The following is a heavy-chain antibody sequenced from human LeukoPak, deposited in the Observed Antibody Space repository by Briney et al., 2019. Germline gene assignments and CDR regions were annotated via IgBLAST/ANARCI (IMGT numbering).Heavy chain of an antibody. CDR1: GYSISSGYY. Sequence: SETLSLTCTVSGYSISSGYYWGWIRQPPGRGLEWIGSIYHSGSTYYNPSLKSRVTISVDTSKNQFSLKLSSVTAADTAVYYCARVGGSYRDWFDPWGQGTLVTVSS. D-gene: IGHD1-26*01. V-gene: IGHV4-38-2*02. CDR3: ARVGGSYRDWFDP. J-gene: IGHJ5*02. CDR2: IYHSGST.